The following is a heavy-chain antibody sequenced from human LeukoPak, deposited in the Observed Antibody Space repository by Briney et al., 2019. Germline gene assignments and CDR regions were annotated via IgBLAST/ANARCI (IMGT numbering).Heavy chain of an antibody. D-gene: IGHD1-26*01. Sequence: ASVKVSCKASGYTFTSYYMHWVRQAPGQGLEWMGIINPSGGSTSYAQKFQGRVTITADESTSTAYMELSSLRSEDTAVYYCARDPGGSYSSWYFDLWGRGTLVTVSS. V-gene: IGHV1-46*01. J-gene: IGHJ2*01. CDR2: INPSGGST. CDR3: ARDPGGSYSSWYFDL. CDR1: GYTFTSYY.